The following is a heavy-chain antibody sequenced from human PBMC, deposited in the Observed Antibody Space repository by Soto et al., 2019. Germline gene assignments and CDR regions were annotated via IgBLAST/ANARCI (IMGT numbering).Heavy chain of an antibody. CDR3: AKDQGGQLLLRWDYYYYYGMDV. CDR1: GFTFSSYG. D-gene: IGHD2-2*01. Sequence: QVQLVESGGGVVQPGRSLRLSCAASGFTFSSYGMHWVRQAPGKGLEWVAVISYDGSNKYYADSVKGRFTISRDNSKNTLYLQMNSLRAEDTAVYYCAKDQGGQLLLRWDYYYYYGMDVWGQGTTVTVSS. V-gene: IGHV3-30*18. CDR2: ISYDGSNK. J-gene: IGHJ6*02.